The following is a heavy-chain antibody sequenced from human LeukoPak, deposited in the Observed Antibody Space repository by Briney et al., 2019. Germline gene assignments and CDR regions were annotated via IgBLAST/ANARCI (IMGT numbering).Heavy chain of an antibody. CDR2: ISGSGGNT. CDR1: GFTFRTYA. Sequence: PGGSLRLSCAASGFTFRTYAMNWVRQAPGKGLEWVSTISGSGGNTYYADSVKGRFTISRDNSRNTLYLQMNSLRAEDTAVFYCAKDNLATCYESSGYWAWGQGTLVTVSS. D-gene: IGHD3-22*01. V-gene: IGHV3-23*01. CDR3: AKDNLATCYESSGYWA. J-gene: IGHJ5*02.